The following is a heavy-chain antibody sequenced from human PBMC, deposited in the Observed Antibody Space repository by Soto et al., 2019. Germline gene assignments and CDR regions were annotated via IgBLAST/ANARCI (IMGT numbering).Heavy chain of an antibody. CDR1: GFTFSSYS. CDR3: ARAQVVVIPAAAFYFDS. J-gene: IGHJ4*02. V-gene: IGHV3-21*01. Sequence: EVQLVESGGGLVKPGGSLRLSCAASGFTFSSYSMNWVRQAPGKGLEWVSSISRTSSHIYYADSVKGRFTISRDNAKNSLYLQMNSLRAEDTAVYYCARAQVVVIPAAAFYFDSWGQGTLLTVSS. CDR2: ISRTSSHI. D-gene: IGHD2-2*01.